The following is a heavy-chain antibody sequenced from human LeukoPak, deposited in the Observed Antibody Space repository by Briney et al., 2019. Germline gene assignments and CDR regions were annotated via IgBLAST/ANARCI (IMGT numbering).Heavy chain of an antibody. J-gene: IGHJ4*02. CDR3: ARDSSGWRSIFDY. V-gene: IGHV6-1*01. D-gene: IGHD6-19*01. CDR1: GYSVSSNSAA. CDR2: TYYRSKSYS. Sequence: SQTLSPTCAISGYSVSSNSAAWNWIRQSPSRGLEWLGRTYYRSKSYSDYAVSVKSPLTINPDTSKNQFSLQLNSVTPEDTAVYYCARDSSGWRSIFDYWGQGTLVSVSS.